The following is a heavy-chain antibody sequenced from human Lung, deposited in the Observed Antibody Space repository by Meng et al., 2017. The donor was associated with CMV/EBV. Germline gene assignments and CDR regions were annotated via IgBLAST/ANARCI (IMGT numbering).Heavy chain of an antibody. CDR3: AREGTNSYYFDY. CDR1: GDSSSGGDSY. Sequence: VSGDSSSGGDSYWSWLRQPPGKGLEWVGNIYGSGSTSYNPSLESRVTISVDTSKNQFSLKVMSVTAADTAVYYCAREGTNSYYFDYWGQGTLVTVSS. J-gene: IGHJ4*02. D-gene: IGHD1-14*01. V-gene: IGHV4-30-4*01. CDR2: IYGSGST.